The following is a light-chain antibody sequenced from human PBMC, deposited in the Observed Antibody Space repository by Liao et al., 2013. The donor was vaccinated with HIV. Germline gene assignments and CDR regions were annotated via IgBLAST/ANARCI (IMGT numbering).Light chain of an antibody. V-gene: IGLV3-1*01. J-gene: IGLJ1*01. CDR2: EDD. CDR3: QVWDRFSSFV. CDR1: KVGDRY. Sequence: SYELTQPPSVSVSPRTDSQHHLLWRIKVGDRYACWYQLKPGQSPEVVIYEDDKRPSGIPERFSGSNSGNTATLTISGTQPMDEADYYCQVWDRFSSFVFGTGTKVTVL.